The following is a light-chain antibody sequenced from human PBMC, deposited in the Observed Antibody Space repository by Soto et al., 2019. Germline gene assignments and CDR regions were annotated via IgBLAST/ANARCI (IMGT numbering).Light chain of an antibody. CDR1: SSDVGGYNY. V-gene: IGLV2-14*03. CDR3: SSYATSTTVL. Sequence: SALTQPASVSGSPGQSITISCTGTSSDVGGYNYVSWYQQHPGRAPQLMIYDVSNRPSGVSNRFSGSRSGNTASLTISGLQAEDEADYYCSSYATSTTVLFGGGTKVTVL. CDR2: DVS. J-gene: IGLJ2*01.